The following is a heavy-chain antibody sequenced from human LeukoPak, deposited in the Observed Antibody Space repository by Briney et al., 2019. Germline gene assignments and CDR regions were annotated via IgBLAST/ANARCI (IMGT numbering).Heavy chain of an antibody. Sequence: GASVKVSCKASGYTFTSYGISWVRQAPGQGLEWMGWISAYNGSTNYAQKLQGRVTMTTDTSTSTAYMELRSLRSDDTAVYYCASPTYCGGDCYPRWYYGMDVWGQGTTVTVSS. CDR2: ISAYNGST. CDR3: ASPTYCGGDCYPRWYYGMDV. V-gene: IGHV1-18*01. J-gene: IGHJ6*02. D-gene: IGHD2-21*02. CDR1: GYTFTSYG.